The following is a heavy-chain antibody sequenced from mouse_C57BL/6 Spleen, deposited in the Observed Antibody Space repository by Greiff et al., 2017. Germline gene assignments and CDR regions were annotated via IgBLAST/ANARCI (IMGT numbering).Heavy chain of an antibody. V-gene: IGHV1-19*01. Sequence: EVQLQQSGPVLVKPGASVKMSCKASGYTFTDYYMNWVKQSHGKSLEWIGVINPYNGGTSYNQKFKGKATLTVDKSSSTAYMELNSLTSEDSAVYYCARDESNSLYAMDYWGQGTSVTVSS. CDR3: ARDESNSLYAMDY. D-gene: IGHD2-5*01. CDR2: INPYNGGT. CDR1: GYTFTDYY. J-gene: IGHJ4*01.